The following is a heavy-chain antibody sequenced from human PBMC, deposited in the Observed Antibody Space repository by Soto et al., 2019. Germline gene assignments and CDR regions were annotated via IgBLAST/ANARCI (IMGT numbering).Heavy chain of an antibody. J-gene: IGHJ2*01. CDR2: INPHTGDT. CDR1: GYTLTDYY. V-gene: IGHV1-2*02. CDR3: AREGGAAPGARREWYLDL. D-gene: IGHD6-25*01. Sequence: QVHLVQSGAEVKKPGASVTVSCKTSGYTLTDYYMHWVRQAPGQGLEWMAWINPHTGDTGIAERCQGRVTMTRDTSTNPAHMGLTSLTSDDTAIYYCAREGGAAPGARREWYLDLWGRGSLVTVSS.